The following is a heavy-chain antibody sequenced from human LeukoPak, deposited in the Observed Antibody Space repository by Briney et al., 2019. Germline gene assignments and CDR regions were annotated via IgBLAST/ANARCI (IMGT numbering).Heavy chain of an antibody. J-gene: IGHJ4*02. D-gene: IGHD3-22*01. CDR2: IRYDGSNK. Sequence: PGGSLRLSCAASGFAFSSYGMHWVRQAPGKGLEWVAFIRYDGSNKYYADSVKGRFTISRDNSKNTLYLQMNSLRAEDTAVYYCAKELGVTMIVVVTPFDYWGQGTLVTVSS. CDR3: AKELGVTMIVVVTPFDY. CDR1: GFAFSSYG. V-gene: IGHV3-30*02.